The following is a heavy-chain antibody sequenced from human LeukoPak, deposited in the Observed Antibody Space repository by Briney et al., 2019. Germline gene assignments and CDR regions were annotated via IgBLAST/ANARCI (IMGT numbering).Heavy chain of an antibody. Sequence: GGSLRLPCAASGFTFSSYGMHWVRQAPGKGLEWVAFIRYDGSNKYYADSVKGRFTISRDNSKNTLYLQMNSLRAEDTAVYYCASDSSGWSAFDYWGQGTLVTVSS. V-gene: IGHV3-30*02. CDR3: ASDSSGWSAFDY. CDR1: GFTFSSYG. CDR2: IRYDGSNK. J-gene: IGHJ4*02. D-gene: IGHD6-19*01.